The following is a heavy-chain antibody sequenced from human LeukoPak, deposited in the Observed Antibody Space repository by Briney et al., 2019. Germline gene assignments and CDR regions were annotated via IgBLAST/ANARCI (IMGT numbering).Heavy chain of an antibody. J-gene: IGHJ4*02. CDR1: RFTISTYA. D-gene: IGHD3-3*01. V-gene: IGHV3-23*01. CDR3: AKARDYDFWSGYSNYFDY. CDR2: ISGSGSST. Sequence: GGSLRLSCGGSRFTISTYAMSWVRQAPGKALEWVSGISGSGSSTYYADSVKGRFTISRDNSKNTLYLQMNSLRAEDTAVYYCAKARDYDFWSGYSNYFDYWGKGTLVTVSS.